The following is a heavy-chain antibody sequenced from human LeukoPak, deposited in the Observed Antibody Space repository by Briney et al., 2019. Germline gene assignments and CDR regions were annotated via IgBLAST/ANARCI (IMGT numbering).Heavy chain of an antibody. CDR2: IKQDGSEK. Sequence: GGSLRLSCAASGFTFTSYWMSWVRQAPGKGLEWVANIKQDGSEKFYVDSVKGRFTISRDNAKNSLYLQMNSLRAEDTAVYYCARGPATLITMVRGVTRYYYYMDVWGKGTTVTISS. CDR3: ARGPATLITMVRGVTRYYYYMDV. V-gene: IGHV3-7*01. D-gene: IGHD3-10*01. CDR1: GFTFTSYW. J-gene: IGHJ6*03.